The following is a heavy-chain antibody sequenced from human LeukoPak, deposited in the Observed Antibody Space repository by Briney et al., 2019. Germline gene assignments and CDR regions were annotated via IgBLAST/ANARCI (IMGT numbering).Heavy chain of an antibody. D-gene: IGHD3-22*01. V-gene: IGHV4-59*01. Sequence: SETLSLTCTVSGGSISGCYWSWVRQPPGKGLEWIASIYSSGTTNYNPSLKSRITISVDTSKNQFSLKLSSVTAADTAVYYCVRSSGYYTYWGQGTLVTVSS. CDR3: VRSSGYYTY. CDR2: IYSSGTT. J-gene: IGHJ4*02. CDR1: GGSISGCY.